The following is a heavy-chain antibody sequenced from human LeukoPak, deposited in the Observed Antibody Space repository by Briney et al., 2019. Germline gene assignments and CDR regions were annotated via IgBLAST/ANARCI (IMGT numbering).Heavy chain of an antibody. J-gene: IGHJ4*02. CDR1: GDSILESTYY. V-gene: IGHV4-39*01. CDR3: ARGYDF. D-gene: IGHD3-22*01. Sequence: PSETPSLTCTVSGDSILESTYYWAWIRQPPGKGLEWIGVINYSGSTYYNPSLRSRVTISVDTSKNQFSLKLNSVTASDTSVYYCARGYDFWGQGTLVTVSS. CDR2: INYSGST.